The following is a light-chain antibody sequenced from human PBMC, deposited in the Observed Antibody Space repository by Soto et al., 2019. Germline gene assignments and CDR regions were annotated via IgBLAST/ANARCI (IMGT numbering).Light chain of an antibody. V-gene: IGKV3-15*01. Sequence: EIVMTQSPAPLSVSPRESATLSCRASQSVSSNLAWYQQKPGQAPRLLIHGASTRATGIPARFSGSGSGTEFTLTISSLQSEDFAVYYCQQYNEWPPVTFGGGTKVDIK. CDR2: GAS. CDR1: QSVSSN. J-gene: IGKJ4*01. CDR3: QQYNEWPPVT.